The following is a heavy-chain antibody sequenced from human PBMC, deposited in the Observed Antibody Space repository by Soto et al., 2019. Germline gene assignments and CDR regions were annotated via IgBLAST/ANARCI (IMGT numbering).Heavy chain of an antibody. V-gene: IGHV1-2*04. Sequence: ASVEVSCKXPGYTFTGYYMHWVRQAPGQGLEWMGWINPNSGGTNYAQKFQGWVTMTRDTSISTAYMELSRLRSDDTAVYYCATQRYDFWSGYDYYYGMDVWGQGTTVTVSS. J-gene: IGHJ6*02. CDR2: INPNSGGT. CDR1: GYTFTGYY. D-gene: IGHD3-3*01. CDR3: ATQRYDFWSGYDYYYGMDV.